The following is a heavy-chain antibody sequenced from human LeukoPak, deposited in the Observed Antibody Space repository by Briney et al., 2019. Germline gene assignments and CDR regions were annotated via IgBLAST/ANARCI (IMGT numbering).Heavy chain of an antibody. J-gene: IGHJ2*01. CDR3: ARVYYSSSYDYWYFDL. CDR1: GGSISSSSYY. Sequence: PSETLSLTCTVSGGSISSSSYYWGWIRQPPGKGLEWIGSIYYSGSIYYNPSLKSRVTISVDTSKNQFSLKLSSVTAADTAVYYCARVYYSSSYDYWYFDLWGRGTLVTVSS. V-gene: IGHV4-39*07. D-gene: IGHD6-13*01. CDR2: IYYSGSI.